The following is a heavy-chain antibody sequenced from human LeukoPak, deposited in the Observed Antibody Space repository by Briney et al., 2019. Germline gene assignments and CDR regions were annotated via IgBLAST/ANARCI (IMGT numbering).Heavy chain of an antibody. CDR3: ATGYSSGWYDY. V-gene: IGHV4-38-2*02. J-gene: IGHJ4*02. CDR2: IYHSGST. D-gene: IGHD6-19*01. Sequence: PSETLSLTCIVSGYSISSGYYWGWIRQPPGKGLEWIGSIYHSGSTYYNPSLKSRVTISVDTSKNQFSLKLSSVTAADTAVYYCATGYSSGWYDYWGQGTLVTVSS. CDR1: GYSISSGYY.